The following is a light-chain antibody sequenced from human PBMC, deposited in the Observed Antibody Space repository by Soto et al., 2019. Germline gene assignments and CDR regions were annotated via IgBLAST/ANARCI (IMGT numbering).Light chain of an antibody. CDR3: QHRNNWPPGAA. Sequence: EIALTQSPATLSSSPGERATLSCRASQSISSYLAWYQHKPGQAPRLLIYDAFKRATGIPTRFSGSGSGTDSALTISSLEPEDFAVYYCQHRNNWPPGAAFGGGTKVEIK. J-gene: IGKJ4*01. CDR2: DAF. V-gene: IGKV3-11*01. CDR1: QSISSY.